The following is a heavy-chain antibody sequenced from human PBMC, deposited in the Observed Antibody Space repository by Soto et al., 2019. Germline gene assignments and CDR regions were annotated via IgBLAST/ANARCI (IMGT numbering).Heavy chain of an antibody. Sequence: SETLSLTCTVSGGSISGYYWSWIRQPPGKGLEWIGYIYSRGSTNYTPSLKSRVTISVETSKNQFSLKLSSVTAADTAVYYCARGGGVYYFDYWGQGTLVTVSS. V-gene: IGHV4-59*01. D-gene: IGHD2-8*02. J-gene: IGHJ4*02. CDR3: ARGGGVYYFDY. CDR1: GGSISGYY. CDR2: IYSRGST.